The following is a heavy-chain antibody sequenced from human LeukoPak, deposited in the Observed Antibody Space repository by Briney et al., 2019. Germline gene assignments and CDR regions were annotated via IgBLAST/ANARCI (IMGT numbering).Heavy chain of an antibody. J-gene: IGHJ6*03. CDR1: GYTFTGYY. Sequence: GASVKVSCKASGYTFTGYYMHWVRQAPGQGLEWMGWINPNSGGTNYAQKFQGRVTMTRDTSISTAYMELSRLRSDDTAVYYCARSASTVTTSESEYYYMDVWGKGTTVTVSS. V-gene: IGHV1-2*02. CDR3: ARSASTVTTSESEYYYMDV. D-gene: IGHD4-17*01. CDR2: INPNSGGT.